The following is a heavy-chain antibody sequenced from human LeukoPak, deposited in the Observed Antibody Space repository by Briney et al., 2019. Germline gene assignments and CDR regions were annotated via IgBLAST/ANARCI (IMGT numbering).Heavy chain of an antibody. CDR2: ISWNSGSI. J-gene: IGHJ3*02. V-gene: IGHV3-9*03. CDR3: TRTISYLHDAFDI. D-gene: IGHD2-8*01. CDR1: GFTFDDFA. Sequence: PGRSLRLSCAASGFTFDDFAMHWVRQAPGKGLEWVSGISWNSGSIGYAGSVKGRFTISRDNAQNSLYLQMNTLIAEDMALYYCTRTISYLHDAFDIWGQGTMVTVSS.